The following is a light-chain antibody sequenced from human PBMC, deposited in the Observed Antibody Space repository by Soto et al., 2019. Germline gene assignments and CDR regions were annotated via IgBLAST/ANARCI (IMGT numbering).Light chain of an antibody. J-gene: IGKJ2*01. V-gene: IGKV1-39*01. CDR3: QQSSNSPMYT. CDR1: QNIAYY. CDR2: GAI. Sequence: DIQMIQSPSSLSASVGDRVSITCRASQNIAYYLNWFQQKPGKAPKLLIYGAISLQSGVPSRFXGSGSGTDFTLTISSLQPEDSATYYCQQSSNSPMYTFGQGTK.